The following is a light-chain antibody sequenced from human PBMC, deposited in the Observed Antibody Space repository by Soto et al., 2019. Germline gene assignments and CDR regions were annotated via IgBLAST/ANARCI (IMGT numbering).Light chain of an antibody. CDR2: GNS. CDR1: SSNIGAGYD. J-gene: IGLJ2*01. CDR3: QSYDSSLSGSVV. Sequence: QTVVTQPPSVSGAPGQRVTISCTGSSSNIGAGYDVHWYQHLPGTAPKLLIYGNSNRPSGVPDRFSGSKSGTSASLAITGLQAEDEADYYCQSYDSSLSGSVVFGGGTQLTVL. V-gene: IGLV1-40*01.